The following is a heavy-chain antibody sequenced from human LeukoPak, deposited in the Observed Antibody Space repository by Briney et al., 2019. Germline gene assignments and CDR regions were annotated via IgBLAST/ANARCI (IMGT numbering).Heavy chain of an antibody. CDR3: ARGGNWGAGAFDI. CDR2: ISYDGSNK. V-gene: IGHV3-30-3*01. Sequence: GRSLRLSCAVSGFTFSGNAMHWVRQAPGKGLEWVAVISYDGSNKYYADSVKGRVTISRDKSKNTLYLQMNTLRPEDAAVYYCARGGNWGAGAFDIWGQGTMVTVSS. J-gene: IGHJ3*02. CDR1: GFTFSGNA. D-gene: IGHD4-23*01.